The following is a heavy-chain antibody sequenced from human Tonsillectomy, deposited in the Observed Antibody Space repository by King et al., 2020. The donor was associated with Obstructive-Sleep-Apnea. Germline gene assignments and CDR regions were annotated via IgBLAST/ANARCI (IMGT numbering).Heavy chain of an antibody. CDR2: IYSAGST. J-gene: IGHJ4*02. CDR3: AGDRRYNYDHRGFDY. V-gene: IGHV3-66*01. Sequence: VQLVESGGGLVQPGGSLRLSCGASGLTVSSNYMSWVRQASGKGLEWVSVIYSAGSTFYADSVKDRFTISRDSSKNTLYLQMNSLRAEDTAVYYCAGDRRYNYDHRGFDYWGQGTLVTVSS. CDR1: GLTVSSNY. D-gene: IGHD5-18*01.